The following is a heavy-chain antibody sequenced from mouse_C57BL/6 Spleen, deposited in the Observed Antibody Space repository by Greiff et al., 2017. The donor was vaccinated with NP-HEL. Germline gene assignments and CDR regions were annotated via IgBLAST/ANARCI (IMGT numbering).Heavy chain of an antibody. J-gene: IGHJ2*01. D-gene: IGHD1-1*01. Sequence: VQLQQSGPELVKPGASVKISCKASGYSFTGYYMHWVKQSSEKSLEWIGEINPSTGGTSYNQKFKGKATLTVDKSSSTAYMQLKSLTSEDSAVYYCARSGTTVVSHYFDYWGQGTTLTVSS. V-gene: IGHV1-43*01. CDR3: ARSGTTVVSHYFDY. CDR1: GYSFTGYY. CDR2: INPSTGGT.